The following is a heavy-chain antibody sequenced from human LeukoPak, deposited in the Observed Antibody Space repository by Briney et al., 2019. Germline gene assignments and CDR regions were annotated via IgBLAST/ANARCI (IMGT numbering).Heavy chain of an antibody. D-gene: IGHD2/OR15-2a*01. J-gene: IGHJ4*02. CDR1: GFTFSSYD. CDR2: ISYDGSKK. CDR3: PRQSENHSLDY. V-gene: IGHV3-30-3*01. Sequence: GGSLRLSCAASGFTFSSYDMHWVRQAPGKGLEWVAVISYDGSKKYYADSVKGRFTISRDNSKNTLYLQMNTLRPEDTAVYFCPRQSENHSLDYWGQGTLVTVSS.